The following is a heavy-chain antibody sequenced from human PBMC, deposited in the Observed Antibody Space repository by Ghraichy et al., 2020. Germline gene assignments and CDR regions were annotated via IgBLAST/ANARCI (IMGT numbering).Heavy chain of an antibody. CDR2: IFHSGIT. D-gene: IGHD1-14*01. J-gene: IGHJ4*02. Sequence: TLSLTCSVSGYPISRGYYWGWIRQPPGKGLEWIGAIFHSGITWYKTSLKSRVTISVDTSKNQVSLAVNSVTAADTAVYYCARSDSFQFTGMYKFDLWGQGTLVTVSS. CDR1: GYPISRGYY. CDR3: ARSDSFQFTGMYKFDL. V-gene: IGHV4-38-2*01.